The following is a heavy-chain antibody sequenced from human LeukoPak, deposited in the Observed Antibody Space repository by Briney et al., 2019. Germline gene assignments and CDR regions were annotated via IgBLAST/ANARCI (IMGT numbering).Heavy chain of an antibody. Sequence: GGSLRLSCAAFGFTFSSYAMSWVRQAPGKGLEWVSAISGSGGSTYYADSVKGRFTISRDNSKNTLYLQMNSLRAEDTAVYYCARDVLRYGITFGGTFDIWGQGTMVTVSS. D-gene: IGHD3-16*01. CDR3: ARDVLRYGITFGGTFDI. CDR2: ISGSGGST. J-gene: IGHJ3*02. CDR1: GFTFSSYA. V-gene: IGHV3-23*01.